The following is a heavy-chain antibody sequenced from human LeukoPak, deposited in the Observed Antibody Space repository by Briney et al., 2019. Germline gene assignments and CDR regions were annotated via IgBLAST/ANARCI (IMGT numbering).Heavy chain of an antibody. Sequence: PGGSLRLSCAASGITFSRSWMSWVRQAPGKGLEGVAFIKEDGREKYCVDSVKGRFTISRDNAENSLYLQVNSLRAEDTAVYYCARDRGGRTGLDDWGQGTLVTVSS. CDR1: GITFSRSW. J-gene: IGHJ4*02. D-gene: IGHD2-15*01. V-gene: IGHV3-7*04. CDR2: IKEDGREK. CDR3: ARDRGGRTGLDD.